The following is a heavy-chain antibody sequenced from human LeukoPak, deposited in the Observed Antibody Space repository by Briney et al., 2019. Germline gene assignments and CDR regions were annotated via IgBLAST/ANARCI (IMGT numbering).Heavy chain of an antibody. D-gene: IGHD1-26*01. V-gene: IGHV3-23*01. CDR1: GFTFSNNA. CDR3: ARYSGSYYYPPAWDL. CDR2: TSTSGGSA. Sequence: PGGSLRLSCAASGFTFSNNAMSWVRQAPGKGLEWVSATSTSGGSAYYADSVKGRFTISRVNSKNTLYLQMDSLRADDTAVYYCARYSGSYYYPPAWDLWGQGTLVTVSS. J-gene: IGHJ4*02.